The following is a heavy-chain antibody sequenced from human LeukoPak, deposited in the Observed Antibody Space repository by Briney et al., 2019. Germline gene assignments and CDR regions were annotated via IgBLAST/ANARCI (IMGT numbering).Heavy chain of an antibody. CDR1: GYSSSNYA. V-gene: IGHV1-18*01. J-gene: IGHJ5*02. Sequence: ASVKVSCKASGYSSSNYAITCVRQAPGQGFEWLGWISADNGNTHYAQKLQGRVTMTTDTSTSTAYMELTSLSSDDTAIYYCARNPVTMIVEGWFDTWGQGTLVTVSS. CDR2: ISADNGNT. CDR3: ARNPVTMIVEGWFDT. D-gene: IGHD3-22*01.